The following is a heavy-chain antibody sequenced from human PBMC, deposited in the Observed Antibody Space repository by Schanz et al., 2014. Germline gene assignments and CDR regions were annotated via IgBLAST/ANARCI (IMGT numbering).Heavy chain of an antibody. CDR1: GFTFSNTW. V-gene: IGHV3-21*01. CDR2: IVGGGGRT. CDR3: ARGVRIDY. J-gene: IGHJ4*02. Sequence: EVQLVESGGGLVKPGGSLRLSCAASGFTFSNTWMSWVRQAPGKGLEWVSSIVGGGGRTYYADSVKGRFTISRDNAKNSLYLQMDSLRAEDTAVYYCARGVRIDYWGQGTLVTVSS. D-gene: IGHD3-3*01.